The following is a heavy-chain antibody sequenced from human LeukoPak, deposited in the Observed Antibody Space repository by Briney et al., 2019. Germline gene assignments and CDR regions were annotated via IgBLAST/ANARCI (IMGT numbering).Heavy chain of an antibody. CDR2: IKQDGSEK. Sequence: GGSLRLSCAASGFTFSSYWMSWVRQAPGKGLEWVANIKQDGSEKYYVDSVKGRFTISRDNAKNSLYLQMNSLRAEDTAVYYCARDFRYCSSTSCHEGYYFDYWGQGTLVTVSS. J-gene: IGHJ4*02. CDR3: ARDFRYCSSTSCHEGYYFDY. V-gene: IGHV3-7*03. D-gene: IGHD2-2*01. CDR1: GFTFSSYW.